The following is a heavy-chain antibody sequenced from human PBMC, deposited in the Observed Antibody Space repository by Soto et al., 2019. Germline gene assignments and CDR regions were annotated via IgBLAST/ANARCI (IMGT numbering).Heavy chain of an antibody. Sequence: GGSLRLSCAASGFTFSSYGMHWVRQAPGNGLEWVAVIWYDGSNKYYADSVKGRFTISRDNSKNTLYLQMNSLRAEDTAVYYCASPMRDFWSGYYGSYYYYGMDVWGQGTVVTVSS. CDR2: IWYDGSNK. D-gene: IGHD3-3*01. J-gene: IGHJ6*02. CDR1: GFTFSSYG. CDR3: ASPMRDFWSGYYGSYYYYGMDV. V-gene: IGHV3-33*01.